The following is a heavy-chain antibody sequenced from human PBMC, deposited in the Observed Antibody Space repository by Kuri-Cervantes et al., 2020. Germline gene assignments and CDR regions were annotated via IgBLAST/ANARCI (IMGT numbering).Heavy chain of an antibody. J-gene: IGHJ4*02. V-gene: IGHV4-34*01. CDR1: TGSFSGYY. Sequence: SETLSLTCAVYTGSFSGYYWSWIRQSPGKGLEWIGEINHSGSTNYNPSLKSRVTISVDRSKSQFSLKLDSVTAADTAVYYCARDSSGYYYFDFWGQGTLVTVSS. CDR3: ARDSSGYYYFDF. D-gene: IGHD3-22*01. CDR2: INHSGST.